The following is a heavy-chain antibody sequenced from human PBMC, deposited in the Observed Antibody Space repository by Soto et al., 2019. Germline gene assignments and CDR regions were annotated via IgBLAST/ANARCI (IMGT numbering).Heavy chain of an antibody. CDR2: INHSGST. Sequence: PSETLSLTCAVYGGSFSGYYWGWIRQTPGKGLEWIGEINHSGSTNYNPSLKSRVTISVDTSKNQFSLKLSSVTAADTAVYYCARDARSYDFWSGYSYYYYYMDVWGKGTTVTVSS. D-gene: IGHD3-3*01. CDR1: GGSFSGYY. J-gene: IGHJ6*03. V-gene: IGHV4-34*01. CDR3: ARDARSYDFWSGYSYYYYYMDV.